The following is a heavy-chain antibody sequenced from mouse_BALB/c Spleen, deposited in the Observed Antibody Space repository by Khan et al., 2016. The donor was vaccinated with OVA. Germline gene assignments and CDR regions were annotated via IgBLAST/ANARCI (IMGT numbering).Heavy chain of an antibody. D-gene: IGHD2-14*01. CDR2: VNPNTDNI. CDR3: ASGYAFFAS. CDR1: GYSFTLYY. V-gene: IGHV1-26*01. J-gene: IGHJ3*01. Sequence: EVQLQQSGPDLVKPGASVKISCKASGYSFTLYYMSWVKQSHGKSLEWIGRVNPNTDNINYNQEFKGKAIFTIAKSSNTAYMERRRLKSEDSALYFCASGYAFFASWGQGTLVTVSA.